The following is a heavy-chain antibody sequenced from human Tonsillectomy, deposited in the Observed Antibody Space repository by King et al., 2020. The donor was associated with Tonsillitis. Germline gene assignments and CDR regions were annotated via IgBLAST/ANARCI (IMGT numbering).Heavy chain of an antibody. CDR2: ISWEGRTT. CDR1: GFTFDDYT. J-gene: IGHJ6*02. V-gene: IGHV3-43*01. CDR3: AKDARKYQVPSSYCYAMDV. D-gene: IGHD2-2*01. Sequence: VQLVESGGVVIQPGGSLRLSCAASGFTFDDYTMHWVRQAPGKGLEWVSLISWEGRTTYYADSVKGRFTISRDDSKNSLYLQMNSLRTEDTALYYCAKDARKYQVPSSYCYAMDVWGLGTTVTVSS.